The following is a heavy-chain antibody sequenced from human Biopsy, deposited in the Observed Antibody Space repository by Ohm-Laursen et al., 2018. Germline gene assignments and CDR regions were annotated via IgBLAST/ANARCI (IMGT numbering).Heavy chain of an antibody. CDR2: IIPMFGTA. CDR3: ARGPHSGSHSCFDY. J-gene: IGHJ4*02. V-gene: IGHV1-69*13. Sequence: APVKVSCKASGGTFINYAISWVRQAPGQGLEWMGGIIPMFGTANCAQMFQGRVTISADESTSTSYMELSSLTTEDTAIYYCARGPHSGSHSCFDYWGRGTLVTVSS. D-gene: IGHD1-26*01. CDR1: GGTFINYA.